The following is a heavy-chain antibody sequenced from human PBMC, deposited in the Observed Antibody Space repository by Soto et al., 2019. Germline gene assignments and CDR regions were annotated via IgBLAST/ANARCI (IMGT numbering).Heavy chain of an antibody. CDR3: AKDGAPRYCSRSSCHPAGAY. CDR2: ISYDGSHK. J-gene: IGHJ4*02. D-gene: IGHD2-15*01. V-gene: IGHV3-30*18. CDR1: GFTFSNYG. Sequence: GSLSLSCAGSGFTFSNYGLHWVRQAPGKGLEWVAVISYDGSHKYYADSVKGRFTISRDNSNNMLYLQMDSLRAEDTAVYYCAKDGAPRYCSRSSCHPAGAYWGQGTLVTVSS.